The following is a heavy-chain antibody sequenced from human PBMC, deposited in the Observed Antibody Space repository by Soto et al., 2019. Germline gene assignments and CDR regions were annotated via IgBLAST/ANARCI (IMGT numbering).Heavy chain of an antibody. J-gene: IGHJ4*02. CDR2: ISGRGSST. CDR1: GFTFSSYA. V-gene: IGHV3-23*01. CDR3: AKAGPMDHYDSSGFLDY. D-gene: IGHD3-22*01. Sequence: EVQLLESGGGLVQPGGSLRLSCAASGFTFSSYAMSWVRQAPGKGLEWVSTISGRGSSTYYPDSVKGRFTISRDNSKNTLYLQMNSLRGEDTAVYFCAKAGPMDHYDSSGFLDYWGQGTLVTVSS.